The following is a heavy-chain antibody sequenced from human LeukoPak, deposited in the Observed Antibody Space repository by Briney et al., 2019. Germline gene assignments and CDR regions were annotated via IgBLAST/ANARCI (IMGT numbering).Heavy chain of an antibody. Sequence: SETLSLTCTVSGGSMNNYYCNWIRQPAGKGLEWIGHIYSSGSTNYNPSLKSRVTISIDTSKNQFFLKLSSVTAADTAVYYCARRTDYWGPGTLVTVSS. D-gene: IGHD1-14*01. CDR1: GGSMNNYY. CDR3: ARRTDY. J-gene: IGHJ4*02. V-gene: IGHV4-4*07. CDR2: IYSSGST.